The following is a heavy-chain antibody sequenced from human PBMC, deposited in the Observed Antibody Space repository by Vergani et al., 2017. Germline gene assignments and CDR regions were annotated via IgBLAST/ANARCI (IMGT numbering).Heavy chain of an antibody. J-gene: IGHJ6*02. D-gene: IGHD1-26*01. V-gene: IGHV3-66*02. CDR2: IYSGGST. Sequence: EVQLLESGGDLVQPGGSLRLSCAASGFTFIMPAMSWVRQAPGKGLEWVSVIYSGGSTYYADSVKGRFTISRDNSKNTLYLQMNSLRAEDTAVYYCARDVGAREFYYYGMDVWGQGTTVTVSS. CDR3: ARDVGAREFYYYGMDV. CDR1: GFTFIMPA.